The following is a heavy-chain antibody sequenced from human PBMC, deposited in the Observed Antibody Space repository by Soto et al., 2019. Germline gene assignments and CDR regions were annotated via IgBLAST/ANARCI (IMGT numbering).Heavy chain of an antibody. V-gene: IGHV4-4*07. CDR1: GGSISSYY. D-gene: IGHD5-18*01. CDR3: ARSRGYSYGGYYYYYYGMDV. J-gene: IGHJ6*02. Sequence: QVQLQESGPGLVKPSETLSLTCTVSGGSISSYYWSWIRQPAGKGLEWIGRIYTSGSTNYNPSLKSRVTMSVDTSKNQFSLKLSSVTAEDTAVYYCARSRGYSYGGYYYYYYGMDVWGQGTTVTVSS. CDR2: IYTSGST.